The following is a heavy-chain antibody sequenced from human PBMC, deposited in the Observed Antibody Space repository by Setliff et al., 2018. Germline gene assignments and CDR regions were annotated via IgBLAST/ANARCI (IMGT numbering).Heavy chain of an antibody. CDR2: INQDGSEK. J-gene: IGHJ4*02. V-gene: IGHV3-7*03. CDR3: VKDRVNDGVWDFDS. D-gene: IGHD4-17*01. CDR1: GFTLSGYG. Sequence: GGSLRLSCEATGFTLSGYGMHWVRQAPGKGLEWVVNINQDGSEKFFVDSVKGRSVISRDNPRNSCFLQLNNLRPEDTATYYCVKDRVNDGVWDFDSWGQGIVVTVSS.